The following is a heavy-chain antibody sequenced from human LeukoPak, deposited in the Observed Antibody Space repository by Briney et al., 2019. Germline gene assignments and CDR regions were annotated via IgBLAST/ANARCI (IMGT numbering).Heavy chain of an antibody. Sequence: GGSLRLSCAASGFTFSSYAMSWVRQAPGKGLEWVSSISGSGRNTYYADSVKGRFTISRDNSKNSLYLQMNTLRAEDAAFYYCAKERGRYGQYRFNWGEGTLDSVSS. J-gene: IGHJ4*02. V-gene: IGHV3-23*01. D-gene: IGHD3-16*01. CDR1: GFTFSSYA. CDR2: ISGSGRNT. CDR3: AKERGRYGQYRFN.